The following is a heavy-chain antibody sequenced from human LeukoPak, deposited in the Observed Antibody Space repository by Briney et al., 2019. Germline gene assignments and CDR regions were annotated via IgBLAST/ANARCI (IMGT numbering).Heavy chain of an antibody. V-gene: IGHV1-69*01. CDR1: GGTFSSYA. J-gene: IGHJ4*02. CDR2: IIPIFGTA. D-gene: IGHD3-10*01. Sequence: ASVKVSCKASGGTFSSYAISWVRQAPGQGLEWMGGIIPIFGTANYAQKFQGRVTITADESTSTAYMELSSLRSEDTAVYYCARDLRYYGSGSSFGYWGQGTLVTVSS. CDR3: ARDLRYYGSGSSFGY.